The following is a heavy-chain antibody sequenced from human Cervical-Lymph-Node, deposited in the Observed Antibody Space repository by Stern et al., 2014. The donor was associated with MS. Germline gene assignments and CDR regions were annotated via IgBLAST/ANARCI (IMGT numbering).Heavy chain of an antibody. CDR3: AKGDNWRRLNP. J-gene: IGHJ5*02. CDR2: ISADGTLK. Sequence: VQLVESGGGVVQPGRSLRLSCAASGLTFSAYGMHWVRQAPGKGLEWVAVISADGTLKFYGDSVKGRFTISRDNSKNTLFLQMNSLRAEDTAVYYCAKGDNWRRLNPWGQGTLVTVSS. V-gene: IGHV3-30*18. D-gene: IGHD1-20*01. CDR1: GLTFSAYG.